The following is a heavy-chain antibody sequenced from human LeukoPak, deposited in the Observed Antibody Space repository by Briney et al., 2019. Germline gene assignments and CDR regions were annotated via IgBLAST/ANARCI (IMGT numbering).Heavy chain of an antibody. CDR3: AKNRGAGSHFYYHMNV. Sequence: GGSLRLSCAASGFTFTTYAMSWVRQAPGKGLEWVSLISGSGGGTYYADSVKGRFTISRENSKNMLYLQVNSLRADDTAVYYCAKNRGAGSHFYYHMNVWGKGTTVTVSS. CDR1: GFTFTTYA. CDR2: ISGSGGGT. V-gene: IGHV3-23*01. J-gene: IGHJ6*03. D-gene: IGHD1-26*01.